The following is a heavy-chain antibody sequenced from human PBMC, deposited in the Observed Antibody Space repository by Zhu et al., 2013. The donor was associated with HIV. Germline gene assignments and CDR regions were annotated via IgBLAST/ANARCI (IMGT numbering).Heavy chain of an antibody. CDR2: INPNSGGT. CDR3: AREQQLPLYSYYYGLDV. J-gene: IGHJ6*02. D-gene: IGHD1-1*01. Sequence: QVQLVQSGAEVKRPGASVKVSCKASGYTFTGYYMHWVRQAPGQGLEWMGWINPNSGGTNYAQKFQGRVTMTRDTSISTAYMELSRLRSDDTAVYYCAREQQLPLYSYYYGLDVWGQGTTVIVSS. V-gene: IGHV1-2*02. CDR1: GYTFTGYY.